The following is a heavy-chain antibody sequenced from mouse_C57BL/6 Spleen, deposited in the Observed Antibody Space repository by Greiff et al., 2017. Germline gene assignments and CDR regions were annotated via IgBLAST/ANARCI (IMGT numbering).Heavy chain of an antibody. CDR3: ARSAPRYAMDY. Sequence: QVQLQQSGPELVKPGASVKISCKASGYAFSSSWMNWVKQRPGKGLEWIGRIYPGDGDTNYNGKFKGKATLTEDKSSSTAYMQLSSLTSEDSAVYFCARSAPRYAMDYWGQGTSVTVSS. CDR1: GYAFSSSW. J-gene: IGHJ4*01. V-gene: IGHV1-82*01. CDR2: IYPGDGDT.